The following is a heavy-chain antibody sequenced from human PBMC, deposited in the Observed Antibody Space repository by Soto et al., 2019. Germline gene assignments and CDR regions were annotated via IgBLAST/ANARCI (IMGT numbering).Heavy chain of an antibody. J-gene: IGHJ6*02. CDR3: ARDSTSTYYYGSGKGNGMDV. D-gene: IGHD3-10*01. CDR1: GGTFSSYA. Sequence: EASVKVSCKASGGTFSSYAISWVRQAPGQGLEWMGGIIPTFGTANYAQKFQGRVTITADESTSTAYMELSSLRSEDTAVYYCARDSTSTYYYGSGKGNGMDVWGQGTTVTVSS. V-gene: IGHV1-69*13. CDR2: IIPTFGTA.